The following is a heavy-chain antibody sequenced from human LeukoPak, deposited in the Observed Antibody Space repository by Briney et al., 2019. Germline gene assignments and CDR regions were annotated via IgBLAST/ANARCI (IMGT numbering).Heavy chain of an antibody. CDR3: ARDSPRWNPHAFDI. CDR2: ISSSSSYI. J-gene: IGHJ3*02. V-gene: IGHV3-21*01. D-gene: IGHD5-24*01. Sequence: GGSLRLSCAASGFTFSSYSMNWVRQAPGKGLEWVSSISSSSSYIYYADSVKGRFTISRDNAKNSLYLQMNSLRAEDTAVYYCARDSPRWNPHAFDIWGQGTMVTVSS. CDR1: GFTFSSYS.